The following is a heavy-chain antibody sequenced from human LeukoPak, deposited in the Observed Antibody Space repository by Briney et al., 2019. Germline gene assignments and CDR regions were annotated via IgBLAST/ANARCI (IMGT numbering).Heavy chain of an antibody. CDR1: GYTFTSYG. CDR3: ARPLWDILTGTVSVWFDP. J-gene: IGHJ5*02. CDR2: ISAYNGNT. D-gene: IGHD3-9*01. Sequence: ASVKVSCKASGYTFTSYGISWVRQAPGQGLEWMGWISAYNGNTNYAQKLQGRVTMTTDTSTSTAYMELRSLRSDDTAVYYCARPLWDILTGTVSVWFDPWGQGTLVTVSS. V-gene: IGHV1-18*01.